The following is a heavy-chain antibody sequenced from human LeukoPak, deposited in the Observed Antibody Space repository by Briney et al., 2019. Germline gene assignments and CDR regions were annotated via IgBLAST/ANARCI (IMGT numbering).Heavy chain of an antibody. J-gene: IGHJ4*02. CDR1: GFTFDDYG. CDR3: ARDSSSWYRGGHDY. CDR2: INWNGGST. V-gene: IGHV3-20*04. D-gene: IGHD6-13*01. Sequence: PGGSLRLSCAASGFTFDDYGMSWVRQAPGKGLEWVPGINWNGGSTGYADSVKGRFTISRDNAKNSLYLQMNSLRAEDTALYYCARDSSSWYRGGHDYWDQGTLVTVSS.